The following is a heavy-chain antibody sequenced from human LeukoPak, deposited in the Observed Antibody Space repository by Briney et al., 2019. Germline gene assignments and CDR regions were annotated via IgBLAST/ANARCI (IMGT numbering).Heavy chain of an antibody. V-gene: IGHV3-23*01. CDR2: ISTSGYST. CDR1: GFTVSNSY. J-gene: IGHJ4*02. D-gene: IGHD2-2*01. Sequence: GGSLRLSCVASGFTVSNSYMSWVRQAPGKGLEWVSAISTSGYSTYYADSVRGRFTISRDNSKNTLYLQMDSLRAEDTVVYYCAKGGYCTSTSCYGYFDSWGQGTLVTVSS. CDR3: AKGGYCTSTSCYGYFDS.